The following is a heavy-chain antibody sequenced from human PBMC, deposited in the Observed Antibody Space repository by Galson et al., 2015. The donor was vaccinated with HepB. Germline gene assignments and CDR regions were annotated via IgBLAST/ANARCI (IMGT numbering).Heavy chain of an antibody. J-gene: IGHJ1*01. CDR1: GFTVSSNY. D-gene: IGHD2-15*01. CDR3: ARYEGYCSGGSCYSDGGRYFQH. CDR2: IYSGGST. V-gene: IGHV3-66*01. Sequence: SLRLSCAASGFTVSSNYMSWVRQAPGKGLEWVSVIYSGGSTYYADSVKGRFTISRDNSKNTLYLQMNSLRAEDTAVYYCARYEGYCSGGSCYSDGGRYFQHWGQGTLVTVSS.